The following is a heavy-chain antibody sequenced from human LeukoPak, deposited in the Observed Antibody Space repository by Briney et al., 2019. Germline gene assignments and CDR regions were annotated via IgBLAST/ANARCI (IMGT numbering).Heavy chain of an antibody. CDR3: ARASSAFDY. J-gene: IGHJ4*02. D-gene: IGHD3-16*02. Sequence: SETLSLTCTVSGGSISTYSWSWIRQPPGKGLEWIGYIYYSGSTNYNPSLKSRVTMSVDTSKNQFSLKVSSVTAADTAVYYCARASSAFDYWGQGTLVTVSS. V-gene: IGHV4-59*01. CDR2: IYYSGST. CDR1: GGSISTYS.